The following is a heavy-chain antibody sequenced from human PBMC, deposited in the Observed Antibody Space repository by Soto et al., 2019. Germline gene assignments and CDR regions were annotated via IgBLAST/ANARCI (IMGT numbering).Heavy chain of an antibody. CDR1: GFTFSSYG. CDR2: ISYDGSNK. J-gene: IGHJ3*02. D-gene: IGHD5-12*01. CDR3: AKVSVEMATRLGAFDI. Sequence: QVQLVESGGGVVQPGRSLRLSCAASGFTFSSYGMHWVRQAPGKGLEWVAVISYDGSNKYYADSVKGRFTISRDNSKNTLYMQMNSLRADDTAVYYCAKVSVEMATRLGAFDIWGQGTMVTVSS. V-gene: IGHV3-30*18.